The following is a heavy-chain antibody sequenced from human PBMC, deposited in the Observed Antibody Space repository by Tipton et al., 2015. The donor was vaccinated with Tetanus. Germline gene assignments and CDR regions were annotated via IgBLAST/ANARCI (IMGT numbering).Heavy chain of an antibody. CDR1: GFTFSSYA. D-gene: IGHD2-21*02. J-gene: IGHJ1*01. Sequence: SLRLSCSASGFTFSSYAMHWVRQAPGKGLEYVSAISSNGGSTYYADSVKGRFTISRDNSKNTLYLQMSSLRAEDTAVYYCVKENTYCGGDCYPGECFQHWGQGTLVTVSS. CDR2: ISSNGGST. V-gene: IGHV3-64D*08. CDR3: VKENTYCGGDCYPGECFQH.